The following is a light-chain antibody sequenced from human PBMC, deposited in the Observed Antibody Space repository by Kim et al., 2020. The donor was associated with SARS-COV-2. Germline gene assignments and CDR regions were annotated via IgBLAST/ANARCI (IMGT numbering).Light chain of an antibody. J-gene: IGKJ4*01. CDR1: QGISSS. Sequence: IQLTQSPSSLSASVGDRVTITCRASQGISSSVAWYQQKPGKAPKLLIYAASTLPSGVPSRFSGSGSGTEVTLTISSLQPEDFVTYHCQQLNSYPLTFGGGTKVDIK. V-gene: IGKV1-9*01. CDR3: QQLNSYPLT. CDR2: AAS.